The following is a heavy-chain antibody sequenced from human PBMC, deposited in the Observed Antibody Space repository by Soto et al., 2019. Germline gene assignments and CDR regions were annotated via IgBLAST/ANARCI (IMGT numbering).Heavy chain of an antibody. CDR1: GGSSSSYY. CDR3: ARTPGYSSGWSPYYYYYYMDV. CDR2: IYYSGST. V-gene: IGHV4-59*01. J-gene: IGHJ6*03. D-gene: IGHD6-19*01. Sequence: SETLSLTCTVSGGSSSSYYWSWIRQPPGKGLEWIGYIYYSGSTNYNPSLKSRVTISVDTSKNQFSLKLSSVTAADTAVYYCARTPGYSSGWSPYYYYYYMDVWGKGTTVTVSS.